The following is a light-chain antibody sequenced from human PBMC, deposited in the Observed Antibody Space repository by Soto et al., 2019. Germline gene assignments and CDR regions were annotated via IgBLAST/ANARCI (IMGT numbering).Light chain of an antibody. CDR1: QRISNY. J-gene: IGKJ3*01. CDR2: AAS. CDR3: QHTYSTPFT. Sequence: IQMTQSPSSLSASVGDRVTITCRASQRISNYLNWYQQKPGKAPKLLIYAASNLQSGVPSRFSGSGSGTDFTLTISNLQPEDFATYYCQHTYSTPFTFGPGTKVDIK. V-gene: IGKV1-39*01.